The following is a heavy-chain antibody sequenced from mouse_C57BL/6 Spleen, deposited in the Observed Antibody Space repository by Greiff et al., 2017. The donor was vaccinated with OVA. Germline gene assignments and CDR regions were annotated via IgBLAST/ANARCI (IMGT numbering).Heavy chain of an antibody. J-gene: IGHJ4*01. D-gene: IGHD2-3*01. CDR3: TREGDGYYVVYAMDY. CDR2: IDPETGGT. Sequence: QVQLQQSGAELVRPGASVTLSCKASGYTFTDYEMHWVKQTPVHGLEWIGAIDPETGGTAYNQKFKGKAILTADKSSSTAYMELRSLTSEDSAVYYCTREGDGYYVVYAMDYWGQGTSVTVSS. V-gene: IGHV1-15*01. CDR1: GYTFTDYE.